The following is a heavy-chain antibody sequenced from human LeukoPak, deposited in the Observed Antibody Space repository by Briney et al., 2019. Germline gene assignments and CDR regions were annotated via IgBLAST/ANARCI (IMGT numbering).Heavy chain of an antibody. Sequence: PSETLSLTCTVSGGSISSSSYYWGWIRQPPGKGLEWIGSIYYSGGTYYNPSLKSRVTLSVDTSKNQFSLKLSSVTAADTAVYYCARTGSSGCSPAYYFDDWGQGTLVTVSS. CDR2: IYYSGGT. J-gene: IGHJ4*02. CDR1: GGSISSSSYY. D-gene: IGHD6-19*01. V-gene: IGHV4-39*01. CDR3: ARTGSSGCSPAYYFDD.